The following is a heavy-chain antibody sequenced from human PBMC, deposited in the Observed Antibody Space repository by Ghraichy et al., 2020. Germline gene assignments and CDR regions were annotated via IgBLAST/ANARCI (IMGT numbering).Heavy chain of an antibody. CDR2: ISGSGGST. J-gene: IGHJ4*02. CDR3: AKNRPLYLGELSLYRAHFDY. D-gene: IGHD3-16*02. Sequence: GGSLRLSCAASGFTFSSYAMSWVRQAPGKGLEWVSAISGSGGSTYYADSVKGRFTISRDNSKNTLYLQMNSLRAEDTAVYYCAKNRPLYLGELSLYRAHFDYWGQGTLVTVSS. CDR1: GFTFSSYA. V-gene: IGHV3-23*01.